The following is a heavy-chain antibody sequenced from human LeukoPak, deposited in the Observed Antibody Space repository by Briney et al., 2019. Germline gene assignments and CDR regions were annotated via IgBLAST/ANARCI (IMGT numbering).Heavy chain of an antibody. J-gene: IGHJ4*02. D-gene: IGHD5-24*01. V-gene: IGHV3-21*01. Sequence: GGSLRLSCAASGFTFSSYSMNWVRQAPGKGREWVSSISSSSSYIYYADSVKGRFTISRDNAKNSLYLQMNSLRAEDTAVYYCAREDGYNSWALDYWGQGTLVTVSS. CDR1: GFTFSSYS. CDR3: AREDGYNSWALDY. CDR2: ISSSSSYI.